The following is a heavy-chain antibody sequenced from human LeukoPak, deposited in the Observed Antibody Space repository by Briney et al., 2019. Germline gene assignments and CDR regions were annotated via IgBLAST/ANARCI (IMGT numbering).Heavy chain of an antibody. CDR1: GFTFSSYC. CDR3: ARSQWLVHTKCDFDY. CDR2: IRNGGSET. Sequence: PGGSLRLSCAASGFTFSSYCMSWVRQAPGKGLEWVSNIRNGGSETYYVDSVKGRFTISRDNAKNSLYLQMNSLRAEDTAVYYCARSQWLVHTKCDFDYWGQGTLVTVSS. V-gene: IGHV3-7*01. D-gene: IGHD6-19*01. J-gene: IGHJ4*02.